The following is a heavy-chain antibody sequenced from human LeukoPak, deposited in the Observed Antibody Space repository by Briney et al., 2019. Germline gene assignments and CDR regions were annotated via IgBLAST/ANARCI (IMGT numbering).Heavy chain of an antibody. Sequence: SETLSLTCTVSGGSISSGSYYWSWIRQLAGKGLEWIGRIYTSGSTNYNPALKSRVTISVDTSKNQFSLKLSSVTAADAAVYYCARSGSYYSYYFDYWGQGTLVTVSS. D-gene: IGHD1-26*01. V-gene: IGHV4-61*02. CDR1: GGSISSGSYY. CDR2: IYTSGST. CDR3: ARSGSYYSYYFDY. J-gene: IGHJ4*02.